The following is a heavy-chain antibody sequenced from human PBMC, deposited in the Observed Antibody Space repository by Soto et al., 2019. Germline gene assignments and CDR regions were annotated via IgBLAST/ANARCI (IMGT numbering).Heavy chain of an antibody. CDR3: AHSLSGYIYEN. D-gene: IGHD5-18*01. CDR2: IYWDDDK. V-gene: IGHV2-5*02. J-gene: IGHJ1*01. CDR1: GISLRTGGVG. Sequence: QITLKESGPTLVNPTQTLTLTCTSSGISLRTGGVGVGWIRQPPGKALEWLALIYWDDDKRYSPSLKNRLIITKDTSKNQVVLIMTNMDPVDTATYYCAHSLSGYIYENWGQGVLVTVSS.